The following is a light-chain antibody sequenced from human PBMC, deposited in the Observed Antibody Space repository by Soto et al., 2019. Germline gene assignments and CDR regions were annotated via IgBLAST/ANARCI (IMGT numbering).Light chain of an antibody. CDR3: RQHSHWPPWT. V-gene: IGKV3D-15*01. CDR2: GAS. J-gene: IGKJ1*01. Sequence: IVMPQSPATLSVSQGEGASLSCRASQNVGSNLAGYQQNPGRAPRLLLYGASTRATGIPARFSGSGSVTEFTLTISSLLSEDYAVYYCRQHSHWPPWTFGQGTKVDI. CDR1: QNVGSN.